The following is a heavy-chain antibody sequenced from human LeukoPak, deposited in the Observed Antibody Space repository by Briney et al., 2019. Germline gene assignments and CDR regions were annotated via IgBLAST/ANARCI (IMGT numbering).Heavy chain of an antibody. CDR1: GFTFSNYA. D-gene: IGHD3-9*01. J-gene: IGHJ2*01. V-gene: IGHV3-23*01. CDR2: ISVSAANT. Sequence: GGSLRLSSAASGFTFSNYAMIWVRQAPGKGLEWVSGISVSAANTYYADSVKGRFTISRDNSKNTLYLQMNSLRAEDTAVYYCAGSDTTGYSPREWDYWYFDLWGRGTLVTVSS. CDR3: AGSDTTGYSPREWDYWYFDL.